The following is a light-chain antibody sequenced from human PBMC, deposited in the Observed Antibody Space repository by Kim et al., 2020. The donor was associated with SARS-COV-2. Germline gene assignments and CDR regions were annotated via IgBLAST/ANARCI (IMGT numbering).Light chain of an antibody. Sequence: VTRSCTGSSSNIGAGYDGHWYQQLPGTAPKLLIYGNSNRPSGVPDRFSGSKSGTSASLAITGLQAEDEADYYCQSYDSSLSGSNVVFGGGTQLTVL. V-gene: IGLV1-40*01. CDR3: QSYDSSLSGSNVV. J-gene: IGLJ2*01. CDR1: SSNIGAGYD. CDR2: GNS.